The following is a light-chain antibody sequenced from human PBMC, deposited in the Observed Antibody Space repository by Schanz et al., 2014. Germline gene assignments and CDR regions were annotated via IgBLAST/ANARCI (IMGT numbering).Light chain of an antibody. J-gene: IGLJ1*01. V-gene: IGLV2-23*02. CDR1: SSDVGSYNL. CDR3: CSYTGSSTFFYV. Sequence: QSALTQPASVSGSPGQSITISCTGTSSDVGSYNLVSWYQQHPGKAPKLMIYDVSNRPSGVSNRFSGSKSGNTASLTISGLQAEDEADYYCCSYTGSSTFFYVFGTGTKLTVL. CDR2: DVS.